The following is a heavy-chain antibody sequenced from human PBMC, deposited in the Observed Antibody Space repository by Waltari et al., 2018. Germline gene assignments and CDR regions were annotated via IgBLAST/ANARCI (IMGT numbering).Heavy chain of an antibody. CDR1: VITVSNTY. J-gene: IGHJ4*02. Sequence: EVQLAESGGGLVQPGGSVRISCDASVITVSNTYMSWVRQAPGKGLEWVSLSYSGGYTQYADSVKGRFTISRDNSKNTLYLQMNSLRVEDTAVYYCARNPRYDSPDWGQGTLVTVSS. D-gene: IGHD3-22*01. CDR3: ARNPRYDSPD. V-gene: IGHV3-66*02. CDR2: SYSGGYT.